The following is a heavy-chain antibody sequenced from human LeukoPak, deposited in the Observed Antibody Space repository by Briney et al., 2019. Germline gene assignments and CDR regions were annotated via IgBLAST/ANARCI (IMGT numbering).Heavy chain of an antibody. CDR1: GYTFTGYY. Sequence: GASVKVSCKASGYTFTGYYMHWVRQAPGQGLEWMGWINPNNGDTHYAQKFQGTVTMTRDMSTSTVYMELSRLRSDDTAVYYCARVRRSGNWFDPWGQGTLVTVSS. J-gene: IGHJ5*02. V-gene: IGHV1-2*02. CDR2: INPNNGDT. D-gene: IGHD1-26*01. CDR3: ARVRRSGNWFDP.